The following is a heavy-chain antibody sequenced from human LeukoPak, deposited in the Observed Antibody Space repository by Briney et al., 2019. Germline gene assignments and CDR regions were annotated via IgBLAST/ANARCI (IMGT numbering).Heavy chain of an antibody. CDR3: ARGYSYGFFYVWFDP. CDR2: IHTSGST. CDR1: GVSISSYY. V-gene: IGHV4-4*07. D-gene: IGHD5-18*01. Sequence: PSETLSLTCNVSGVSISSYYWSWIRQPAGKGLEWIGRIHTSGSTNYNPSLKSRVTMSVDTSKNQFSLKLSSVTAADTAVYYCARGYSYGFFYVWFDPWGQGTLVTVSS. J-gene: IGHJ5*02.